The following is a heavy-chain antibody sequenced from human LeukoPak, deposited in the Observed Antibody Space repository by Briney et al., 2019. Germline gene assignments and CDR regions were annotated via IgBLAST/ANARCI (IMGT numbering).Heavy chain of an antibody. J-gene: IGHJ4*02. CDR2: IYYSGST. V-gene: IGHV4-59*08. D-gene: IGHD3-10*01. Sequence: SETLSLTCTVSGGSISSYYWSWIRQPPGKGLEWIGYIYYSGSTNYNPSLKSRVTISVDTSKNQFSLKLSSVTAADTAVYYCARHPPYGSGFSWGQGTLVTVSS. CDR1: GGSISSYY. CDR3: ARHPPYGSGFS.